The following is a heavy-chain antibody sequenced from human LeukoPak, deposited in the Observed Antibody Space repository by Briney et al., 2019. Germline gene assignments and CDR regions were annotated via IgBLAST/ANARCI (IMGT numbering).Heavy chain of an antibody. Sequence: SETLSLTCAVYGGSFSGYYWSWIRQPPGKGLEWIGEINHSGSTNYNPSLKSRVTISVDTSKNQFSLSLSSVTAADTAVYYCARLEGPGAGADYWGQGALVTVSS. CDR2: INHSGST. CDR1: GGSFSGYY. D-gene: IGHD1-26*01. J-gene: IGHJ4*02. V-gene: IGHV4-34*01. CDR3: ARLEGPGAGADY.